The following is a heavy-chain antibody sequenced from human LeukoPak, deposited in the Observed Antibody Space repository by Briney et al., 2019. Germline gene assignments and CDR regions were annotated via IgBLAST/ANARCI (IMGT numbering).Heavy chain of an antibody. CDR3: ARTDSGYDPDPYYFDY. CDR2: IYYSGST. CDR1: GGSISSYY. Sequence: PSETLSLTCTVSGGSISSYYWSWIRQPPGKGLEWIGYIYYSGSTNYNPSLTSRVTISVDTSKNQFSLKLSSVTAADTAVYYCARTDSGYDPDPYYFDYWGQGTLVTVSS. J-gene: IGHJ4*02. D-gene: IGHD5-12*01. V-gene: IGHV4-59*08.